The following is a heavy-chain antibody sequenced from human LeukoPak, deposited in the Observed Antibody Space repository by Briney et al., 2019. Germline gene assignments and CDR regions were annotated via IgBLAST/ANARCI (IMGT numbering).Heavy chain of an antibody. CDR1: GFTFSSYG. V-gene: IGHV3-30*18. J-gene: IGHJ4*02. CDR3: AKGVYDSSGYYGY. CDR2: ISYDGSNK. Sequence: GGSLRLSCAASGFTFSSYGMHWVRQAPGKGLEWVAVISYDGSNKYYADSVKGRFTISRDNSKNTLYLQMNSLRAEDTAVYYCAKGVYDSSGYYGYWGQGTLVTVSS. D-gene: IGHD3-22*01.